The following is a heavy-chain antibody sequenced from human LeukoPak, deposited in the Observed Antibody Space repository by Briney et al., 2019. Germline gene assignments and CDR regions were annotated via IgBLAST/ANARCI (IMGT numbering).Heavy chain of an antibody. D-gene: IGHD3-10*01. CDR2: ISYDGSNK. Sequence: GRSLRLSCAASGFTFSSYVMHWVRQAPGKGLEWVAVISYDGSNKYYADSVKGRFTISRDNSKNTLYLQMNSLRAEDTAVYYCAKVGVTYYYGSGSFPYFDYWGQGTLVTVSS. CDR1: GFTFSSYV. CDR3: AKVGVTYYYGSGSFPYFDY. V-gene: IGHV3-30*18. J-gene: IGHJ4*02.